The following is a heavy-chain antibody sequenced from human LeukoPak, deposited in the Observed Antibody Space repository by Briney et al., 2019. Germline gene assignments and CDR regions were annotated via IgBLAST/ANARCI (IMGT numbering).Heavy chain of an antibody. Sequence: GGSLRLSCAASGFTFSGYWMSWVRQAPGKGLEWVANIKQDGSEKYYVDSVKGRFTISRDNAKNSLYLQMNSLRAEDTAVYYCARGPYFWSDYWGQGTLVTVSS. CDR1: GFTFSGYW. CDR3: ARGPYFWSDY. V-gene: IGHV3-7*05. D-gene: IGHD2/OR15-2a*01. CDR2: IKQDGSEK. J-gene: IGHJ4*02.